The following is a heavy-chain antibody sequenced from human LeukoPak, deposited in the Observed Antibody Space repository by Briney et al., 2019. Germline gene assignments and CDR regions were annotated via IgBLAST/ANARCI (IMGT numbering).Heavy chain of an antibody. CDR1: GYTFTSYY. J-gene: IGHJ4*02. D-gene: IGHD5-12*01. Sequence: ASVKVSCMASGYTFTSYYMHWVRQAPGQGLEWMGMINPSGGTTSYAQNFQGRVTMTRDTSTSTVYMELRSLGSEDTAVYYCAREILVATFDYWGQGTLVTVSS. V-gene: IGHV1-46*01. CDR2: INPSGGTT. CDR3: AREILVATFDY.